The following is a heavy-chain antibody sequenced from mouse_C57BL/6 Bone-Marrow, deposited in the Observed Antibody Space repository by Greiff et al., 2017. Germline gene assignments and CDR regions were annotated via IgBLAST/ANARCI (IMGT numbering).Heavy chain of an antibody. CDR1: GYTFTSYT. J-gene: IGHJ3*01. Sequence: VQLQQSGAELARPGASVKMSCKASGYTFTSYTMHWVKQRPGQGLEWIGYINPSSGYTKYNQKFKDKATLTADKSSSTAYMQLSSLTSEDSAVYYCAKGRSPFAYWGQGTLVTVSA. CDR2: INPSSGYT. V-gene: IGHV1-4*01. CDR3: AKGRSPFAY.